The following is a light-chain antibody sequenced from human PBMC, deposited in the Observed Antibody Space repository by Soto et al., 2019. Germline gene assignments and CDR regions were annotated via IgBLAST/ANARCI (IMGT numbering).Light chain of an antibody. V-gene: IGKV1-39*01. CDR3: QQNYSTPYT. CDR1: QRLTTY. Sequence: IHMTQSPSSLSASVGDRVTITCRASQRLTTYLNWYQQKSAEAPKLLNSTSGTLQRGVPSRFTGSGSGTDFTLTITSLQPADFATYFCQQNYSTPYTVGQGTKLESK. J-gene: IGKJ2*01. CDR2: TSG.